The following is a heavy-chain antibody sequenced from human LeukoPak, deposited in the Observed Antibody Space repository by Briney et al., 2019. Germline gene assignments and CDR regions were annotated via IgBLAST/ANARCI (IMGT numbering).Heavy chain of an antibody. D-gene: IGHD6-13*01. CDR3: AKDIGSSWYGSFDY. V-gene: IGHV3-30-3*01. Sequence: GGSLRLSCAASGFTFSSYAMHWVRQAPGKGLEWVAVISYDGSNKYYADSVKGRFTISRDNSKNTLYLQMNSLRAEDTALYYCAKDIGSSWYGSFDYWGQGTLVTVSS. CDR1: GFTFSSYA. J-gene: IGHJ4*02. CDR2: ISYDGSNK.